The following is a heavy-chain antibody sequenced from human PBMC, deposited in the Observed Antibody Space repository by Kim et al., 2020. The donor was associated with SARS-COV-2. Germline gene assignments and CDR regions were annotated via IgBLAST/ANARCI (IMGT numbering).Heavy chain of an antibody. V-gene: IGHV4-39*01. CDR2: IDHSGST. J-gene: IGHJ5*02. CDR1: GGSISSSLYY. D-gene: IGHD1-1*01. CDR3: ARFISTGVNGRGWVDP. Sequence: SETLSLTCAVSGGSISSSLYYWGWIRQPPGKGLEPIGNIDHSGSTYYNPSLRSRVTISGDTSKSQFSLRVTSMTAADTAVYYCARFISTGVNGRGWVDPWGQGTLVTVSS.